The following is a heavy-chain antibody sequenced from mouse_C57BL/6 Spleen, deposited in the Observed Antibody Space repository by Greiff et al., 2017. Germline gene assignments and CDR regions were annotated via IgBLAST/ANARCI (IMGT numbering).Heavy chain of an antibody. CDR1: GFTFSDYG. Sequence: DVHLVESGGGLVKPGGSLKLSCAASGFTFSDYGMHLVRQAPEKGLEWVAYISSGSSTIYSADTVKGRFTISRDNAKNTLFLQMTSLRSEDTAMYYCARKTLGYYAMDYWGQGTSVTVSS. J-gene: IGHJ4*01. CDR3: ARKTLGYYAMDY. CDR2: ISSGSSTI. V-gene: IGHV5-17*01. D-gene: IGHD2-10*02.